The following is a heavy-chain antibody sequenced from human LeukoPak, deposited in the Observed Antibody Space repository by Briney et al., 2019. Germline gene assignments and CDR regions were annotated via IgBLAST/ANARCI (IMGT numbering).Heavy chain of an antibody. CDR2: IYPCDSDT. Sequence: GGSLKISCKGSGYSFTSYWIGWVRQMPGKGLEWMGIIYPCDSDTRYSPSFQGQVTISADKSISTAYLQWSSLKASDTAMYYCARRGFGDCSSTSCYFPFDYWGQGTLVTVSS. CDR3: ARRGFGDCSSTSCYFPFDY. CDR1: GYSFTSYW. V-gene: IGHV5-51*01. J-gene: IGHJ4*02. D-gene: IGHD2-2*01.